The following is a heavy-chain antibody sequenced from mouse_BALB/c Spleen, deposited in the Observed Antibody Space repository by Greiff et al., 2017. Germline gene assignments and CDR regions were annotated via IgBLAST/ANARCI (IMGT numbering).Heavy chain of an antibody. D-gene: IGHD4-1*01. J-gene: IGHJ4*01. CDR1: GYAFTNYL. Sequence: VQLQQSGAELVRPGTSVKVSCKASGYAFTNYLIEWVKQRPGQGLEWIGVINPGSGGTNYNEKFKGKATLTADKSSSTAYMQLSSLTSDDSAVYFCARENWGSMDYWGQGTSVTVSS. CDR2: INPGSGGT. V-gene: IGHV1-54*01. CDR3: ARENWGSMDY.